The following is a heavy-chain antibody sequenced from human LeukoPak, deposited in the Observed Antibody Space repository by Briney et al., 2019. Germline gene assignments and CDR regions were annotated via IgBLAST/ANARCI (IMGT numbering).Heavy chain of an antibody. CDR3: ARAQGRWAFDI. J-gene: IGHJ3*02. CDR2: ISSSSSYI. Sequence: GGSLRLSCAASGFTFSSYSMDWVRQAPGKGLEWVSSISSSSSYIYYADSVKGRFTISRDNAKNSLYLQMNSLRAEDTAVYYCARAQGRWAFDIWGQGTMVTVSS. D-gene: IGHD3-10*01. CDR1: GFTFSSYS. V-gene: IGHV3-21*01.